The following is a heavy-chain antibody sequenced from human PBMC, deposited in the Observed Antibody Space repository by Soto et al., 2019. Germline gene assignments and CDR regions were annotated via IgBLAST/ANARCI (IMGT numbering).Heavy chain of an antibody. V-gene: IGHV1-69*13. CDR3: ARRIAAPPWWFDP. J-gene: IGHJ5*02. CDR2: IIPIFGTA. Sequence: WASVKVSCKASGGTFSSYAISWVRQAPGQGLEWMGGIIPIFGTANYAQKFQGRVTITADESTSTAYMELSSLRSEDTAVYYCARRIAAPPWWFDPWGQGTLVTVSS. CDR1: GGTFSSYA. D-gene: IGHD6-6*01.